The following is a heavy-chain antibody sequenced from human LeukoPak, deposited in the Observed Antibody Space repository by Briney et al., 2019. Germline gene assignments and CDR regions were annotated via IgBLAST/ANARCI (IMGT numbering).Heavy chain of an antibody. CDR2: ISGSGGSI. V-gene: IGHV3-23*01. J-gene: IGHJ4*02. D-gene: IGHD7-27*01. Sequence: GGSLRLSCAASGFTLSTYAMSWVRQAPGKGLEWVSVISGSGGSIYYADSVKGRFTISRDNSKNTLYLQMNSLRAEDTAVYYCAKVDYGYHNVYFLTGDSGYFDYWGQGTLVTVSS. CDR3: AKVDYGYHNVYFLTGDSGYFDY. CDR1: GFTLSTYA.